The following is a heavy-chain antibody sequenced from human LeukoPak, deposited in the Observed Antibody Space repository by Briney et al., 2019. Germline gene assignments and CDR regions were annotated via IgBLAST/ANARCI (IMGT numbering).Heavy chain of an antibody. D-gene: IGHD2-2*01. CDR3: AGGGYCSSTSCYYYYYGMDV. J-gene: IGHJ6*02. CDR1: GFTFSSYW. CDR2: IKQDGSEK. Sequence: PGGSLRLSCAASGFTFSSYWMSWVRQAPGKGLEWVANIKQDGSEKYYVDSVKGRFTISRDNAKNSLYLQMNSLRAEDTAVYYCAGGGYCSSTSCYYYYYGMDVWGQGTTVTVSS. V-gene: IGHV3-7*01.